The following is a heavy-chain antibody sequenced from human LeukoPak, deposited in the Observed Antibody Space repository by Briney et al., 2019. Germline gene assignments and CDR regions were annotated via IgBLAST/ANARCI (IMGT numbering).Heavy chain of an antibody. CDR3: VGCSGGSCSDFDY. J-gene: IGHJ4*02. CDR1: GLTLSNFW. CDR2: IKQDGSET. V-gene: IGHV3-7*01. D-gene: IGHD2-15*01. Sequence: GGSLRLSCLASGLTLSNFWRTWRRQAPGKGLEWVANIKQDGSETYYSDSVRGRFTISRDNAKHSMYLQMNSLRAEDTALYYCVGCSGGSCSDFDYWGRGTLVTVSS.